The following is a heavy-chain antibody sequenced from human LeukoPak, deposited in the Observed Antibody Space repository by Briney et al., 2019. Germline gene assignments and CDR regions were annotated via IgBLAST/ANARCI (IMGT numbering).Heavy chain of an antibody. CDR1: GFSFSNSA. CDR3: ARDDGSSGWSVKWFDP. J-gene: IGHJ5*02. D-gene: IGHD6-19*01. CDR2: MSYDRSNQ. V-gene: IGHV3-30*04. Sequence: GGSLRLSCAASGFSFSNSAMHWVRQAPGKGLEWVAAMSYDRSNQQYGDSVKGRFTISRDNSKNILYLEMNSLRAEDTAVYYCARDDGSSGWSVKWFDPWGQGTLVTVSS.